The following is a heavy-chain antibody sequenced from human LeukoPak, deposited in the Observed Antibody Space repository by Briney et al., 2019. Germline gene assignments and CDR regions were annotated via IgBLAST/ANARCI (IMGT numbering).Heavy chain of an antibody. Sequence: SQTLSLTCTVSGGSITIGGYYWSWVRQHPGKALEWIGYMYYDGNTYYNPSLKSRVTISADTSRNQFSLKLTSVTAADTAVYYCARGDYYDSSGYYYVRYWGQGTRVTVSS. V-gene: IGHV4-31*03. D-gene: IGHD3-22*01. J-gene: IGHJ4*02. CDR3: ARGDYYDSSGYYYVRY. CDR1: GGSITIGGYY. CDR2: MYYDGNT.